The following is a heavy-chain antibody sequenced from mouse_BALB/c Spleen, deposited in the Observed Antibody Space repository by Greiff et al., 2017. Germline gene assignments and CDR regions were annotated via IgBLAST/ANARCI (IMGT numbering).Heavy chain of an antibody. CDR1: GFTFSSYT. J-gene: IGHJ2*01. CDR2: ISNGGGST. CDR3: ARHNHFLYYFDY. Sequence: EVMLVESGGGLVQPGGSLKLSCAASGFTFSSYTMSWVRQTPEKRLEWVAYISNGGGSTYYPDTVKGRFTISRDNAKNTLYLQMSSLKSEDTAMYYCARHNHFLYYFDYWGQGTTLTVSS. V-gene: IGHV5-12-2*01.